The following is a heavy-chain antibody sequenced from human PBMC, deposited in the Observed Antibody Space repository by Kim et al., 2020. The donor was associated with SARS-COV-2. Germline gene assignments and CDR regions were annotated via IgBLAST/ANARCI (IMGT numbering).Heavy chain of an antibody. D-gene: IGHD5-12*01. J-gene: IGHJ3*02. CDR3: ARDRSSGYDLGYAFDI. V-gene: IGHV3-21*01. Sequence: GGSLRLSCAASGFTFSSYSMNWVRQAPGKGLEWVSSISSSSSYIYYADSVKGRFTISRDNAKNSLYLQMNSLRAEDTAVYYCARDRSSGYDLGYAFDIWGQGTMVTVSS. CDR2: ISSSSSYI. CDR1: GFTFSSYS.